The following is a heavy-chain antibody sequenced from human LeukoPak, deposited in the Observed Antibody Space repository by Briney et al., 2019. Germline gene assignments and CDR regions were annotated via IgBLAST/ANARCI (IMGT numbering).Heavy chain of an antibody. J-gene: IGHJ4*02. V-gene: IGHV1-2*06. CDR3: ARGRPFDY. CDR1: GYTFSGQY. Sequence: ASVKVSCKASGYTFSGQYIHWVRQAPGQGLEWMGRINPNTGGTNYAQKFQGRVTMTRDTSITTAYMELSRLRSDDTAVYYCARGRPFDYWGQGTLVTVSS. CDR2: INPNTGGT.